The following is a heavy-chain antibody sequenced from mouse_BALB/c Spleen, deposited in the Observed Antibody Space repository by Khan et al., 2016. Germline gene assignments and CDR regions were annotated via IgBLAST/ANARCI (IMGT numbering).Heavy chain of an antibody. V-gene: IGHV3-2*02. J-gene: IGHJ4*01. D-gene: IGHD2-13*01. CDR2: ISYSGDT. CDR3: ARKNPHGDYFAMDY. Sequence: EVQLQESGPGLVKPSQSLSLTCTVTGYSITSDYAWNWIRQFPGNKLEWMGYISYSGDTSYNPSLKSRISITRDTSKNQFFLQLNSVTTEDTATYYWARKNPHGDYFAMDYWGQGTSVTVSS. CDR1: GYSITSDYA.